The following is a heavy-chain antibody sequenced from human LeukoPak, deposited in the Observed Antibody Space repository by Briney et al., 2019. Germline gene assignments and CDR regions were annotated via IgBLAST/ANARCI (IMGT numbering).Heavy chain of an antibody. J-gene: IGHJ4*02. CDR3: TRGDHNSGYLY. Sequence: GGSLRLSCTTSGFTFGDYALSWVRQAPGKGLECVGFIRSKTYGETTDYAASVQGRFIVSRDDSKSIAYLQMNSLITEDTAVYYCTRGDHNSGYLYWGQGALVTVSS. CDR1: GFTFGDYA. V-gene: IGHV3-49*04. CDR2: IRSKTYGETT. D-gene: IGHD3-22*01.